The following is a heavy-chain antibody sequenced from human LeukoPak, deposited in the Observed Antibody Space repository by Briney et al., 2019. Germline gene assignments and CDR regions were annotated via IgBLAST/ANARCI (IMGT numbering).Heavy chain of an antibody. D-gene: IGHD5-18*01. CDR1: GFTFSSYG. V-gene: IGHV3-30*02. CDR3: AKGRGYSYGSHIFDY. Sequence: GGSLRLSCAASGFTFSSYGMHWVRQAPGKGLEWVAFIRYAGSNKYYADSVKGRFTISRDNSKNTLYLQMNSLRAEDTAVYYCAKGRGYSYGSHIFDYWGQGTLVTVSS. CDR2: IRYAGSNK. J-gene: IGHJ4*02.